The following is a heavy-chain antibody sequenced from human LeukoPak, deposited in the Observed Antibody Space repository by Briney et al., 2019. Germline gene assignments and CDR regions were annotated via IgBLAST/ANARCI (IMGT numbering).Heavy chain of an antibody. CDR3: ARDWSTVKVREHNWLDP. V-gene: IGHV1-46*01. J-gene: IGHJ5*02. CDR1: GYTFTSYY. CDR2: INPSGGST. Sequence: ASVKVSCKASGYTFTSYYMHWVRQAPGQGLEWMGIINPSGGSTSYAQKFQGRVTMTRDMSTSTVYMELSSLRSEDTAVYYCARDWSTVKVREHNWLDPWGQGTLVTVSS. D-gene: IGHD3-10*01.